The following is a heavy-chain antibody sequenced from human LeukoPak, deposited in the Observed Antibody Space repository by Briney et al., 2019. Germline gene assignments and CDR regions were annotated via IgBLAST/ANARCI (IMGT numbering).Heavy chain of an antibody. Sequence: PGGSLRLSCAASGFTFSSRSMHWVRQAPGEGLEWVAVISYDGSEKYYAESVKGRITISRDNSKDTLYLQMNSLRAEDTAVYYCALTGGSTSLMFWGQGTLVTVSS. CDR3: ALTGGSTSLMF. CDR1: GFTFSSRS. CDR2: ISYDGSEK. D-gene: IGHD2-2*01. V-gene: IGHV3-30*03. J-gene: IGHJ4*02.